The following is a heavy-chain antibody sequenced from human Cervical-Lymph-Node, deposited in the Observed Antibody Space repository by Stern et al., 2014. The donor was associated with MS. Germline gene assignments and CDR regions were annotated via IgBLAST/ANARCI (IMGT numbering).Heavy chain of an antibody. V-gene: IGHV3-11*01. CDR3: AAGGWLQSFDY. CDR2: ISSSGSTK. J-gene: IGHJ4*02. D-gene: IGHD5-24*01. Sequence: VQLVESGGGLVKPGGSLRLSCTASGFTFREYSMSWIRQAPGKGLEWPSFISSSGSTKKYADSVKGRFTISRDNAKDSLFLQMNSLRAEDTAFYYCAAGGWLQSFDYWGQGNLVTVSS. CDR1: GFTFREYS.